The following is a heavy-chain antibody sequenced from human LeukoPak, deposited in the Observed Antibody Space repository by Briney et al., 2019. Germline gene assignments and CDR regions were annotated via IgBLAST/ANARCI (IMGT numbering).Heavy chain of an antibody. CDR2: ISYDGSNK. Sequence: PGGSLRLSCAASGFTFSSYGMHWVRQAPGKGLEWVAVISYDGSNKYYADSVKGRFTISRDNSKDTLYLQMNSLRASDTAMYYCARGIYSGSYWDHFDYWGQGSLVTVSS. V-gene: IGHV3-30*03. J-gene: IGHJ4*02. CDR3: ARGIYSGSYWDHFDY. CDR1: GFTFSSYG. D-gene: IGHD1-26*01.